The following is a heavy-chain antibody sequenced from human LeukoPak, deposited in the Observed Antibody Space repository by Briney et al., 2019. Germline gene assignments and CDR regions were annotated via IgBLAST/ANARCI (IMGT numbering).Heavy chain of an antibody. CDR2: INPNSGGT. CDR3: ARDPTRYYSDNG. D-gene: IGHD3-10*01. V-gene: IGHV1-2*02. Sequence: GASVKVSCKASGYTFTGCYMHWVRQAPGQGLEWMGWINPNSGGTNYAQKFQGRVTMTRDTSISTAYMELSRLRSDDTAVYYCARDPTRYYSDNGWGQGTLVTVSS. CDR1: GYTFTGCY. J-gene: IGHJ4*02.